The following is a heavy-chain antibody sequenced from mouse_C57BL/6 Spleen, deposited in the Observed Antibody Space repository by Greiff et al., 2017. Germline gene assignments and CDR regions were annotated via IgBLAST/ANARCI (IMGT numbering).Heavy chain of an antibody. CDR2: IYPGDGDT. Sequence: QVQLQQSGPELVKPGASVKISCKASGYAFSSSWMNWVKQRPGKGLEWIGRIYPGDGDTNYNGKFKGKATLTADKSSSTAYMQLSSLTSEDSAVYFCAREGVFGIYYYGSKGYWYFDVWGTGTTVTVSS. J-gene: IGHJ1*03. CDR1: GYAFSSSW. V-gene: IGHV1-82*01. CDR3: AREGVFGIYYYGSKGYWYFDV. D-gene: IGHD1-1*01.